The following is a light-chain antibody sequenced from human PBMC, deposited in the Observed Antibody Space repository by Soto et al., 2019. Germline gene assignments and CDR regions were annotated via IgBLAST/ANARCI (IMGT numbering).Light chain of an antibody. CDR1: SSDVGGYNY. CDR2: NVN. CDR3: CSYTSSSTLV. V-gene: IGLV2-11*01. J-gene: IGLJ2*01. Sequence: QSALTQPRSVSGSPGQSVTISCAGASSDVGGYNYVSWYQEHPGKAPKLILYNVNERPSGVPDRFSGSKSGNTASLTISGLQAEDEADYHCCSYTSSSTLVFGGGTKLTVL.